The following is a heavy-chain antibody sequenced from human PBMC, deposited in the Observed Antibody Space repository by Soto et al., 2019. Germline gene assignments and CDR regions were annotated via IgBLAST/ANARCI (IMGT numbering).Heavy chain of an antibody. V-gene: IGHV4-30-2*01. D-gene: IGHD3-16*01. CDR1: GGSISSGGYS. CDR2: TYHSGST. J-gene: IGHJ4*02. Sequence: NPSETLSLTCAVSGGSISSGGYSWSWIRQPPGKGLEWIGYTYHSGSTYYNPSLKSRVTISVDRSKNQFSLKLSSVTAADTAVYNCARGPPHVWGQGTLVTVSS. CDR3: ARGPPHV.